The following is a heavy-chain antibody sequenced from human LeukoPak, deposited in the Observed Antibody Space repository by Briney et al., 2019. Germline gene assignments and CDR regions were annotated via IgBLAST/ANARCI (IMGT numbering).Heavy chain of an antibody. CDR2: IIPIFGTA. D-gene: IGHD6-13*01. J-gene: IGHJ6*03. Sequence: ASVKVSCKASGGTFISYAISWVRQAPGQGLEWMGGIIPIFGTANYAQKFQGRFTITTDESTSTAYMELSSLRSEDTAVYYCARNVIAAAGPSTKYYYYYYMDVWGKGTTVTVSS. CDR3: ARNVIAAAGPSTKYYYYYYMDV. V-gene: IGHV1-69*05. CDR1: GGTFISYA.